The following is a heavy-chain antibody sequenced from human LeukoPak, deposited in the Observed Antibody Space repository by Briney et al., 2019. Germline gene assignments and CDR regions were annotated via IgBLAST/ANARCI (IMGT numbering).Heavy chain of an antibody. CDR1: GFSLSTSGMR. CDR2: IDWDDDK. J-gene: IGHJ5*02. CDR3: AREQQLVGGWFDP. Sequence: SGPTLVNPTQTLTLTCTFSGFSLSTSGMRVSWIRKPPGKALEWLARIDWDDDKFYSTSLKTRITISKDTSKNQVVLAMTNMDPVDTATYYCAREQQLVGGWFDPWGQGTLVTVSS. D-gene: IGHD6-13*01. V-gene: IGHV2-70*04.